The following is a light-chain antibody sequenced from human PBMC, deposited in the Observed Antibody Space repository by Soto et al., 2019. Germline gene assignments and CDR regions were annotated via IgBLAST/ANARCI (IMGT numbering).Light chain of an antibody. CDR2: EAS. Sequence: DIQLAQSPSTLSASVGDRITITCRATQSINWLDWYQQKPGKAPKLLIFEASRLERGVPSRFSGSGSGTEFTLTISSRQPDDFGTYYWQHCQSYSLMWTFGQGTKVDVK. CDR1: QSINW. J-gene: IGKJ1*01. V-gene: IGKV1-5*03. CDR3: QHCQSYSLMWT.